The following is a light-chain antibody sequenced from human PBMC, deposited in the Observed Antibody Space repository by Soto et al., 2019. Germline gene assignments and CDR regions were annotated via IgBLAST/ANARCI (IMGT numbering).Light chain of an antibody. CDR2: DVS. Sequence: QSALAQPPCASGSPGQSVTISCTGTSSDVGAYNYVSWYQQHRGKAPKLIIYDVSQRPSGIPDRFSGSKSGNTASLTVSGLQAEDEAVYYCNSFAGSAHVVFGGGTQLTVL. CDR1: SSDVGAYNY. CDR3: NSFAGSAHVV. J-gene: IGLJ2*01. V-gene: IGLV2-8*01.